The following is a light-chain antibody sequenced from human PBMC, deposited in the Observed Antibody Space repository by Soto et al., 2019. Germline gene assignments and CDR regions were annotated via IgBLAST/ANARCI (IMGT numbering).Light chain of an antibody. Sequence: EIVLTQSPGTLSLSPGGRATLSCRASQSVSRRLAWYHHRPGQSPRLLISGASMRASGVPVRFSGSGSGTDFTLTISRLEPEDVAVYYCQHYGETPITFGLGTRLEIK. CDR1: QSVSRR. J-gene: IGKJ5*01. CDR2: GAS. CDR3: QHYGETPIT. V-gene: IGKV3-20*01.